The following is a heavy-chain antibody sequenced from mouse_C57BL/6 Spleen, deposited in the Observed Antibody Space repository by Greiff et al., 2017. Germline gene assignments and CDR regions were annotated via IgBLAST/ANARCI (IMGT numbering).Heavy chain of an antibody. Sequence: VKLMESGPGLVAPSQSLSITCTVSGFSLTSYGVHWVRQPPGKGLEWLVVIWSDGSTTYNSALKSRLSISKDNSKSQVFLKMNSLQTDDTAMYYCARHGDGYYEAMDYWGQGTSVTVSS. CDR2: IWSDGST. D-gene: IGHD2-3*01. CDR3: ARHGDGYYEAMDY. CDR1: GFSLTSYG. J-gene: IGHJ4*01. V-gene: IGHV2-6-1*01.